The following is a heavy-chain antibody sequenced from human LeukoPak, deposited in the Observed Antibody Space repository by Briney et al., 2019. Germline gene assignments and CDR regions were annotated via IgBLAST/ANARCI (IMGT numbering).Heavy chain of an antibody. CDR3: AKAEEFTDAFDI. J-gene: IGHJ3*02. CDR1: GFTFSSYA. CDR2: ISGSGGRT. Sequence: GGSLRLSCAASGFTFSSYAMSWVRQAPGKGLEWVSAISGSGGRTYYADSVKGRFTISRDNSKNTLYLQMNSLRAEDTAVYYCAKAEEFTDAFDIWGQGTMVTVSS. V-gene: IGHV3-23*01. D-gene: IGHD1-14*01.